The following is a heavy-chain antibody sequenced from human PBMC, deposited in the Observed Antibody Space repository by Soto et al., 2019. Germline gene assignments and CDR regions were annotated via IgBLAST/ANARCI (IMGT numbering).Heavy chain of an antibody. J-gene: IGHJ6*02. CDR2: ISSSSSYT. V-gene: IGHV3-11*06. Sequence: GGSLRLSCAASGFTFSDYYMSWIRQAPGKGLEWVSYISSSSSYTNYADSVKGRFTISRDNANNSLYLQMNSLRAEDTAVYCCARVAWSSSSVEYYGMDVWGQGTTVTVSS. CDR1: GFTFSDYY. D-gene: IGHD6-6*01. CDR3: ARVAWSSSSVEYYGMDV.